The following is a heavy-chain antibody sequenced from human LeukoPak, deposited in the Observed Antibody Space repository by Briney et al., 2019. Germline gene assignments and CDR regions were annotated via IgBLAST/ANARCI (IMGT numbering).Heavy chain of an antibody. J-gene: IGHJ4*02. CDR2: ISGSGGSA. CDR3: AKGSKGYGSGSHDY. CDR1: GFSFMGFA. V-gene: IGHV3-23*01. D-gene: IGHD3-10*01. Sequence: GGSLRLSCAASGFSFMGFAMKWVRQAPREGPQWVSTISGSGGSAFYADSVRGRFIISRDNYNNAVYLQMDSLRVEDTAVYYCAKGSKGYGSGSHDYWGRGTLVTVSS.